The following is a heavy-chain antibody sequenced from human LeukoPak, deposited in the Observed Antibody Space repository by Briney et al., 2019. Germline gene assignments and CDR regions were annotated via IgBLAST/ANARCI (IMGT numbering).Heavy chain of an antibody. CDR1: GGSISSYY. V-gene: IGHV4-4*07. J-gene: IGHJ3*02. Sequence: SETLSLTCTVSGGSISSYYWSWIRQPAGKGLGWIGRIYTSGSTNYNPSLKSRVTMSVDTSKNQFSLKLSSVTAADTAVYYCARVDQNAFAIWGQGTMVTVSS. CDR2: IYTSGST. CDR3: ARVDQNAFAI.